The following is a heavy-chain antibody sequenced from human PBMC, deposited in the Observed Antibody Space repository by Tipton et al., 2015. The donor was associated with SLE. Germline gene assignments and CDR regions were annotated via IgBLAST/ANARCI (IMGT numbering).Heavy chain of an antibody. D-gene: IGHD1/OR15-1a*01. V-gene: IGHV1-69*04. Sequence: QSGAEVKRPGSSVKVSCKASGGILRDYAISWVRQAPGQGLEWMGGIVPFLGRPNYAQKFQGRVTMTTDTSTSTAYMELRSLRSDDTAVYYCARDDSWSNDYWGQGTLVTVSS. J-gene: IGHJ4*02. CDR3: ARDDSWSNDY. CDR2: IVPFLGRP. CDR1: GGILRDYA.